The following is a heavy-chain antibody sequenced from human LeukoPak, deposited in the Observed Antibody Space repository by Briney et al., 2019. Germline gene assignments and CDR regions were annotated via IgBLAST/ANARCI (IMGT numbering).Heavy chain of an antibody. CDR1: GFSFSSYA. CDR3: AKALALVVVTLRDAFDI. V-gene: IGHV3-23*01. J-gene: IGHJ3*02. Sequence: GGSLRLSCAASGFSFSSYAMNWVRQAPGKGLEWLSAISGSGGSTYHADSVKGRFTISRDNSKNTLYLQMNSLRAEDTAVYYCAKALALVVVTLRDAFDIWGQGTMVTVSS. CDR2: ISGSGGST. D-gene: IGHD3-22*01.